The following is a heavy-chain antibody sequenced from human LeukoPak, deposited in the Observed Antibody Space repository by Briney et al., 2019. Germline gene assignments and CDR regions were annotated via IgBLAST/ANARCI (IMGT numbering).Heavy chain of an antibody. V-gene: IGHV1-2*02. Sequence: ASVTVSCKASGYTFTGKFIHWVRQAPGQGLEWMGWIDPNSGGTDYAQKFRGRVTMTRDTSTSTAYMDLSSLISDDTAVYYCARDREGLAYFDYWGQGTLVTVSS. CDR3: ARDREGLAYFDY. D-gene: IGHD3/OR15-3a*01. CDR1: GYTFTGKF. CDR2: IDPNSGGT. J-gene: IGHJ4*02.